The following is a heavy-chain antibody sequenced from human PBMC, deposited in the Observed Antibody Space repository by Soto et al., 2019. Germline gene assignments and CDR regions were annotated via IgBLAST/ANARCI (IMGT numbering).Heavy chain of an antibody. CDR1: GFTFSTHS. Sequence: XGSLSVSCAASGFTFSTHSMYGVRQAPGKGLEWVSSISTSSTYIDYSDSVKGRFTISRDNAKNSLFLQMSSLRAEDTAVYFCATSVVMPGTPYFDSWGQGALVTVSS. CDR3: ATSVVMPGTPYFDS. V-gene: IGHV3-21*06. CDR2: ISTSSTYI. J-gene: IGHJ4*02. D-gene: IGHD6-13*01.